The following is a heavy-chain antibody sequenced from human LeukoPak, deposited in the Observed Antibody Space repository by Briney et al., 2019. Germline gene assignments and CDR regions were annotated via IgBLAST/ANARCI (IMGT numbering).Heavy chain of an antibody. V-gene: IGHV4-30-2*01. CDR1: GGSISSGGYY. CDR3: ARGGSSGWYDY. D-gene: IGHD6-19*01. J-gene: IGHJ4*02. CDR2: IYHSGST. Sequence: SQTLSLTCTVSGGSISSGGYYWSWIRQPPGKGLEWIGYIYHSGSTYYNPSLKSRVTISVDRSKNQFSLKLSSVTAVDTAVYYCARGGSSGWYDYWGQGTLVTVSS.